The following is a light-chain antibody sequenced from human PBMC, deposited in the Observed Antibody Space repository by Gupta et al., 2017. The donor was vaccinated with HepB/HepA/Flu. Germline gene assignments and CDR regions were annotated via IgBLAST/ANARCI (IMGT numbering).Light chain of an antibody. CDR3: MQGTFLRT. V-gene: IGKV2-30*02. CDR2: KVS. J-gene: IGKJ1*01. Sequence: EVVMTQSPLSLPVTLGQSASISCKSSQSLVHTDGYIYLNWFHQRPGQSPRRLIYKVSNRDSGVPDRFSGSGSGTDFTLKISRGEAEDVGVYYCMQGTFLRTFGQGTKVEI. CDR1: QSLVHTDGYIY.